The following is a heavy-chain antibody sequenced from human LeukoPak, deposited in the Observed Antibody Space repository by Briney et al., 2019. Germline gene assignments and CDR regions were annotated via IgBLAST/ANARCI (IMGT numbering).Heavy chain of an antibody. Sequence: GGSLRLSCAASGFTFSSYVMHWVRQAPGKGLEWVAFIRYDGSNKYYADSVKGRFTISRDNSKNTLYLQMNSLRAEDTAVYYCAKAKIAAAGLFDYWGQGTLVTVSS. CDR3: AKAKIAAAGLFDY. V-gene: IGHV3-30*02. J-gene: IGHJ4*02. CDR1: GFTFSSYV. CDR2: IRYDGSNK. D-gene: IGHD6-13*01.